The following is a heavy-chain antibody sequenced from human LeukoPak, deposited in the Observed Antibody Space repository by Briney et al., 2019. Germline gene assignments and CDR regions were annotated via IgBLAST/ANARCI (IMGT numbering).Heavy chain of an antibody. D-gene: IGHD6-6*01. CDR2: ISGSGGST. CDR1: GFTFSSYA. CDR3: AKFPSKGIAARPPQYNRFDP. V-gene: IGHV3-23*01. Sequence: PGGSLRLSCAASGFTFSSYAMSWVRQAPGKGLEWVSAISGSGGSTYYADSVKGRFTISRDNFKNTLYLQMNSLRAEDTAVYYCAKFPSKGIAARPPQYNRFDPWGQGTLVTVSS. J-gene: IGHJ5*02.